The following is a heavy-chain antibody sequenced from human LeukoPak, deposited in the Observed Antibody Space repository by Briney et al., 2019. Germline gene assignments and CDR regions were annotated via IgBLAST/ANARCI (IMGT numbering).Heavy chain of an antibody. J-gene: IGHJ3*02. CDR3: AKSVVPAAIDPDAFDI. V-gene: IGHV3-23*01. CDR2: ISGSGGST. Sequence: GGSLRLSCAASGFTFSSYAMSRVRQAPGEGLEWVSAISGSGGSTYYADSVKGRFTISRDNSKNTLYLQMNSLGAEDTAVYYCAKSVVPAAIDPDAFDIWGQGTMVTVSS. CDR1: GFTFSSYA. D-gene: IGHD2-2*01.